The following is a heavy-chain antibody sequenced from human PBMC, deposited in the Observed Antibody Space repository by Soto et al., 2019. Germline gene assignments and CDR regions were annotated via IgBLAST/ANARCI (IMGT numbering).Heavy chain of an antibody. CDR2: IYYSGST. Sequence: SETLSLTCTVSGGSVSIGSYYWSCIRQPPGKGLEWIGYIYYSGSTNYNPSLKSRVTISVDTSKNQFSLKLSSVTAADTAVYYCARGYGGTVSPKYWGQGTLVTVSS. V-gene: IGHV4-61*01. CDR3: ARGYGGTVSPKY. CDR1: GGSVSIGSYY. J-gene: IGHJ4*02. D-gene: IGHD4-17*01.